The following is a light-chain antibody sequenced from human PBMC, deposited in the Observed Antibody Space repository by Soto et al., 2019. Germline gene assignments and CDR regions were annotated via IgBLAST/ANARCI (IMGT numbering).Light chain of an antibody. Sequence: QSALTQPASVSGSPGQSIAISCTGTSSDVGVYNYVSWYQQHPDKAPQLMIYEVSNRPSGVSNRFSGSKSGNTASLTISGLQVEDEADYYCSSYTSTTTLYVFRTGTKLTVL. CDR1: SSDVGVYNY. V-gene: IGLV2-14*01. CDR3: SSYTSTTTLYV. CDR2: EVS. J-gene: IGLJ1*01.